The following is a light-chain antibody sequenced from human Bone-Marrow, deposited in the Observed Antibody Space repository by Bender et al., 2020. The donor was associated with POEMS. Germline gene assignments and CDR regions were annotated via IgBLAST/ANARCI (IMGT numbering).Light chain of an antibody. Sequence: QSALTQPASVSGSPGQSITISCTGTSSDVGGYHFVSWYQHHPGKAPKLIIYEVNQRPSGVPDRFSGSKSGNTASLTVSGLQAEDEADYYCCSYAGSSTFWVFGGGTKLTVL. CDR1: SSDVGGYHF. V-gene: IGLV2-23*02. J-gene: IGLJ3*02. CDR3: CSYAGSSTFWV. CDR2: EVN.